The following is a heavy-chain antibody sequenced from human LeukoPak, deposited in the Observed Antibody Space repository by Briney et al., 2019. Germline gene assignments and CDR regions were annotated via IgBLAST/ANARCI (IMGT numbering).Heavy chain of an antibody. J-gene: IGHJ5*02. CDR2: INHSGST. D-gene: IGHD4-17*01. Sequence: SETLSLTCAVYGGSFSGYYWSWIRQPPGKGLEWIGEINHSGSTNYNPSLKSRVTISVDTSKNQFSLKLSSVTAADTAVYYCARSTTVTFRFDPWGQGTLVTVSS. CDR3: ARSTTVTFRFDP. CDR1: GGSFSGYY. V-gene: IGHV4-34*01.